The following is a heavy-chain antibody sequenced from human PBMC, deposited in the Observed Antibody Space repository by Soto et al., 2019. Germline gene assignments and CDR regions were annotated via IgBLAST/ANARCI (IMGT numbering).Heavy chain of an antibody. CDR1: GYTFTGYY. J-gene: IGHJ4*02. V-gene: IGHV1-2*02. CDR2: INPNSGGT. Sequence: GASVKVSCKASGYTFTGYYMHWVRQAPGQGLEWMGWINPNSGGTNYAQKFQGRVTMTRDTSISTAYMELSRLRSDDTAVYYCARVFPPPYYGGNSDYFDYWGQGTLVTVSS. CDR3: ARVFPPPYYGGNSDYFDY. D-gene: IGHD4-17*01.